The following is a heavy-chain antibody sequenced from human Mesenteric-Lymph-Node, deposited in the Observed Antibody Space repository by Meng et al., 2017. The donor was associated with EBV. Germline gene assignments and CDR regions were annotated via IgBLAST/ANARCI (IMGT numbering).Heavy chain of an antibody. V-gene: IGHV1-8*01. CDR3: ARGSGAGGRDWFDP. D-gene: IGHD3-16*01. CDR2: MNPNSGYT. J-gene: IGHJ5*02. Sequence: VKLGESGGEGKKPGASVKVSCKASGYTLTSFDINWVRQATGQGLEWMGWMNPNSGYTASAQKFQGRVTMTRSTSISTAYMELSSLRSEDTAVYYCARGSGAGGRDWFDPWGQGTLVTVSS. CDR1: GYTLTSFD.